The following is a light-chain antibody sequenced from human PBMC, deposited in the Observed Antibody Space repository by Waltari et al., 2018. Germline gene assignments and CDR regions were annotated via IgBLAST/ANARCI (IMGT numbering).Light chain of an antibody. CDR1: RSVGVN. CDR3: HQYNTWPPAT. V-gene: IGKV3-15*01. Sequence: VLTQSPATLYVSPGDPATLSCRASRSVGVNLAWYQQKPGQAPRLLIYDASKWATGIPARFSAAGSGTEFTLTIISLQSEDSAIYYCHQYNTWPPATFGQGTKLDI. J-gene: IGKJ2*01. CDR2: DAS.